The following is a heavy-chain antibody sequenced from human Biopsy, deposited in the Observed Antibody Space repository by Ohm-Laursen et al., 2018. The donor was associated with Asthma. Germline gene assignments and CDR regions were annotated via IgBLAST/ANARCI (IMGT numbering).Heavy chain of an antibody. J-gene: IGHJ5*02. D-gene: IGHD2-15*01. Sequence: SETLSLTCSVSGGSISTYYWSWIRQPPGKGLEWIGYIYYSGSTNYNPSLKSRVTMSLDTSKNQFSLRLTSVTPADTAVYYCARLADCSGGACYSYGWFDPWGQGTRVTVSS. V-gene: IGHV4-59*01. CDR1: GGSISTYY. CDR3: ARLADCSGGACYSYGWFDP. CDR2: IYYSGST.